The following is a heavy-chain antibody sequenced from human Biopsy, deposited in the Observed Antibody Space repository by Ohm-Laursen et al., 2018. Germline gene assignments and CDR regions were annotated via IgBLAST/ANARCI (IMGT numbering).Heavy chain of an antibody. V-gene: IGHV1-2*02. D-gene: IGHD3-22*01. Sequence: ASVKVSCKASGYTFAGYYFHWVRQAPGHGLEWMGWINAKTGDTNYAQKFQGRVTMTRDTSISTAYVDLSSLRSDDTAVYYCTRGGYYYDSLAYYYWFDPWGQGTLVTVSS. J-gene: IGHJ5*02. CDR1: GYTFAGYY. CDR2: INAKTGDT. CDR3: TRGGYYYDSLAYYYWFDP.